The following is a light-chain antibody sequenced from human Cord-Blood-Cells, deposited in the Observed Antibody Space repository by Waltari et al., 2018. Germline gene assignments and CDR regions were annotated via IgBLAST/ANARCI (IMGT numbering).Light chain of an antibody. CDR3: SSYTSSSAWV. CDR2: EFS. CDR1: SSDVGGYNY. J-gene: IGLJ3*02. V-gene: IGLV2-14*01. Sequence: QSALTQPASVSGSPGQSITISCTGTSSDVGGYNYVSWYQQHPGKAPKLMIYEFSKRPSGVSHRFSGSQSGHTAALTISGVQAEDAADYYCSSYTSSSAWVFGGRTKLTVL.